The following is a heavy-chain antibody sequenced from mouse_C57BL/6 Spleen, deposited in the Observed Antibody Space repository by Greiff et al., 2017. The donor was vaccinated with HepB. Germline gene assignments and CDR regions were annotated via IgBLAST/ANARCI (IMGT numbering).Heavy chain of an antibody. V-gene: IGHV1-26*01. J-gene: IGHJ2*01. D-gene: IGHD2-4*01. Sequence: EVQVQQSGPELVKPGASVKISCKASGYTFTDYYMNWVKQSHGKSLEWIGDINPNNGGTSYNQKFKGKATLTVDKSSSTAYMELRSLTSEDSAVYYCARWDYPDYWGQGTTLTVSS. CDR3: ARWDYPDY. CDR1: GYTFTDYY. CDR2: INPNNGGT.